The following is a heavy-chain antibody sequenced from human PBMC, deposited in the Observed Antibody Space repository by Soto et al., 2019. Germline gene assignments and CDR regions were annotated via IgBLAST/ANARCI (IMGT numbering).Heavy chain of an antibody. V-gene: IGHV3-30*03. CDR3: ARKNPGREGDLPDY. D-gene: IGHD3-16*01. CDR1: GFAFSTYG. Sequence: QVQLVESGGGVVQPGRSLRLSCEASGFAFSTYGMHWVRQAPGKGLEWVAVTTSDGARINYADSVKGRFTISRDNSRTTLYVQMNSLRIDDTAVYYCARKNPGREGDLPDYWGQGTLVTVSS. CDR2: TTSDGARI. J-gene: IGHJ4*02.